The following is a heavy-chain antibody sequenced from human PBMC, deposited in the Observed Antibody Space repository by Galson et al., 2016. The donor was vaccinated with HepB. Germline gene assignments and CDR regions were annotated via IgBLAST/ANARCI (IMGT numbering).Heavy chain of an antibody. CDR1: GGSISSSSFY. V-gene: IGHV4-39*01. CDR3: ARHWGTADYGDYFLDH. Sequence: SETLSLTCTVSGGSISSSSFYWGWIRQPPGKGLEWIGSVSYSGSTYYSPSLKSRVTISVDPSNNHFSLKLTSVTAADASLYYCARHWGTADYGDYFLDHWGQGTLVTVSS. J-gene: IGHJ4*02. D-gene: IGHD4-17*01. CDR2: VSYSGST.